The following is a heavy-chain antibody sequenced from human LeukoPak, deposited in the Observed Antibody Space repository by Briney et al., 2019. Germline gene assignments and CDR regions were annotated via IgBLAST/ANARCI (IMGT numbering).Heavy chain of an antibody. CDR1: GFPFSNYW. J-gene: IGHJ4*02. CDR2: VNSDGSTT. CDR3: ARETGYSYGSSYFDY. D-gene: IGHD5-18*01. V-gene: IGHV3-74*01. Sequence: GGSLRLSCAASGFPFSNYWMHWVRQAPGKGLVWVSRVNSDGSTTNYADSVKGRFTISRDNAKNSLYLQMNSLRDEDTAVYYCARETGYSYGSSYFDYWGQGTLVTVSS.